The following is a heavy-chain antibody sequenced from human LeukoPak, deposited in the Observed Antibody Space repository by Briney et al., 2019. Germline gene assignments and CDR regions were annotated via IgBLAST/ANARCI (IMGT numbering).Heavy chain of an antibody. Sequence: RGESLKISCQGSGSSFTSYWIGWVRQLPGKGLEWMGIIYPGDPDTRYSPSFQGQVTISADKSISTAYLQWSSLKASDTAMYYCARFLSSGPTKGAFDIWGQGTMVTVSS. CDR3: ARFLSSGPTKGAFDI. CDR1: GSSFTSYW. V-gene: IGHV5-51*01. CDR2: IYPGDPDT. J-gene: IGHJ3*02. D-gene: IGHD6-19*01.